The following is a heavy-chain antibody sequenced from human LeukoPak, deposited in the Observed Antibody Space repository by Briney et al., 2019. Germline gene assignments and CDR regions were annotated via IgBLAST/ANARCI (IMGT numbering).Heavy chain of an antibody. Sequence: SETLSLTCTVSGGSISSYYWSWIRQPAGKGLEWIGRIYTSGSTNYNPSLKSRVTMSVDTSKNQFSLKLTSVTAADTAVYYCAREEYSSSSCAFDIWGQGTMVTVSS. J-gene: IGHJ3*02. V-gene: IGHV4-4*07. CDR3: AREEYSSSSCAFDI. CDR1: GGSISSYY. CDR2: IYTSGST. D-gene: IGHD6-6*01.